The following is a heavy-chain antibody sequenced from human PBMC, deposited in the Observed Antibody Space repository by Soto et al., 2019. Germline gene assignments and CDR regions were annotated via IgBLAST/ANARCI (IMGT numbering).Heavy chain of an antibody. D-gene: IGHD3-3*01. CDR1: GGSISSGGYY. V-gene: IGHV4-31*03. CDR2: IYYSGST. J-gene: IGHJ6*02. Sequence: SETLSLTCTVSGGSISSGGYYWSWIRQHPGKGLEWIGYIYYSGSTYYNPSLKSRVTISVDTSKNQFSLKLSSVTAADTAVYYCARDLSGRGEIFGDYGMDVWGQGTTVTVSS. CDR3: ARDLSGRGEIFGDYGMDV.